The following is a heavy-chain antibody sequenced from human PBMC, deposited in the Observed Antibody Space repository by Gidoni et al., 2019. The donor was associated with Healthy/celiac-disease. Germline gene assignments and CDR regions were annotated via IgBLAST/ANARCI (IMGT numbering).Heavy chain of an antibody. Sequence: LEYVSAISSNGGSTYYADSVKGRFTISRDNSKNTLYLQMSSLRAEDTAVYYCVKRSGSWKAFDYWGQGTLVTVSS. CDR3: VKRSGSWKAFDY. CDR2: ISSNGGST. V-gene: IGHV3-64D*09. J-gene: IGHJ4*02. D-gene: IGHD6-13*01.